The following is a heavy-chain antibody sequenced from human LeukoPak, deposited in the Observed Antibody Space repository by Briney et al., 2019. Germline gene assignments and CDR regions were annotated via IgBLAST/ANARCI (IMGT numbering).Heavy chain of an antibody. CDR2: INHSGST. CDR3: ATSRNYYGSGSPLRR. CDR1: GGSFSAYY. J-gene: IGHJ4*02. V-gene: IGHV4-34*01. D-gene: IGHD3-10*01. Sequence: SETLSLTCAVYGGSFSAYYWSWIRQPPGKGLEWIGEINHSGSTNYSPSLKSRITISLDTSKNQFSLKVDSVTAADTAVYYCATSRNYYGSGSPLRRWGQGTLVTVSS.